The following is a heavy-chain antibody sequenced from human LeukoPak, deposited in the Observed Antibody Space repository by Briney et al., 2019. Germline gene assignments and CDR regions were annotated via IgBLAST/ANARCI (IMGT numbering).Heavy chain of an antibody. CDR3: ARDSLIVVVPLDV. CDR1: GGSISSSSYY. Sequence: SETLSLTCTVSGGSISSSSYYWGWIRQPPGKGLEWIGSIYYSGSTYYNPSLKSRVTISVDTSKNQFSLKLSSVTAADTAVYYCARDSLIVVVPLDVWGKGTTVTVSS. V-gene: IGHV4-39*07. CDR2: IYYSGST. J-gene: IGHJ6*04. D-gene: IGHD2-2*01.